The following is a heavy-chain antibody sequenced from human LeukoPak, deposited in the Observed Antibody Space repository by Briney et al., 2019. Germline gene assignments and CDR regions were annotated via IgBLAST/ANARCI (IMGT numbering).Heavy chain of an antibody. CDR1: GGSFSGYY. CDR2: INHSGST. Sequence: SETLSLTCAVYGGSFSGYYWSWIRQPPGKGLEWIGEINHSGSTNYNPSLKSRVTISVDTSKNQFSLKLSFVTAADTAVYYCAGEARFGSGSSRAVDYWGQGTLVTVSS. J-gene: IGHJ4*02. CDR3: AGEARFGSGSSRAVDY. D-gene: IGHD3-10*01. V-gene: IGHV4-34*01.